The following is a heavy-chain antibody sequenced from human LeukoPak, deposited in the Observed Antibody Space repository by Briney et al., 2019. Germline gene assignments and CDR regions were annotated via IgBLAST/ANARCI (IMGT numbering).Heavy chain of an antibody. Sequence: TGGSLRLSCAASGFTFSSYSMNWVRQAPGKGLEWVSSISTSSRYINYADSVKGRFTISRDNARNSLYLQMNSLRAEDTAVYYCARDWAVGGPNTFDIWGQGTMVTVSS. J-gene: IGHJ3*02. CDR2: ISTSSRYI. CDR3: ARDWAVGGPNTFDI. D-gene: IGHD1-26*01. CDR1: GFTFSSYS. V-gene: IGHV3-21*01.